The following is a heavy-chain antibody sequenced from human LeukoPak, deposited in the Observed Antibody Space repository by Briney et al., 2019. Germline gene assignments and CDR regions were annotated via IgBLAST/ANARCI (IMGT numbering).Heavy chain of an antibody. Sequence: PSETLSLTCTVSGDSISSYYWSWIRQPPGKGLEWIGHTYTSGNTDYNPSLKSRVTISADTSKNQFSLKLNSVSAADTAVYYCARRRSGYSHFDYWGQGTLVTVSS. CDR3: ARRRSGYSHFDY. CDR2: TYTSGNT. V-gene: IGHV4-4*09. D-gene: IGHD3-22*01. J-gene: IGHJ4*02. CDR1: GDSISSYY.